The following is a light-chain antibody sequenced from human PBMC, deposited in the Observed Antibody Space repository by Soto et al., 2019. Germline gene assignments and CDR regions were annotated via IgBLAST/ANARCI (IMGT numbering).Light chain of an antibody. J-gene: IGLJ2*01. CDR2: GNS. CDR3: QSCDSSLDVV. CDR1: SSNIGAGYD. Sequence: QSVLTQPPSVSGAPGQRVTISCTGSSSNIGAGYDVHWYQQLPGTAPKLLIYGNSNRPSGVPDRFSGSKSGTSASLAITGLQAEDEADYCCQSCDSSLDVVFGGGTKLTVL. V-gene: IGLV1-40*01.